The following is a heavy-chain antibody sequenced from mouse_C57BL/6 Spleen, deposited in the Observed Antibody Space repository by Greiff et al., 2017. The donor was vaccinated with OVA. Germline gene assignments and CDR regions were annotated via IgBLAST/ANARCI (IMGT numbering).Heavy chain of an antibody. CDR1: GYTFTSYW. D-gene: IGHD1-1*01. CDR3: PIGGHYDFDY. CDR2: IDPSDSYT. V-gene: IGHV1-50*01. J-gene: IGHJ2*01. Sequence: QVQLQQPGAELVKPGASVKLSCKASGYTFTSYWMQWVKQRPGQGLEWIGEIDPSDSYTNYNQKFKGKATLTVDTSSSTAYMQLSSLTSEDSAVYYCPIGGHYDFDYWGQGTTLTVSS.